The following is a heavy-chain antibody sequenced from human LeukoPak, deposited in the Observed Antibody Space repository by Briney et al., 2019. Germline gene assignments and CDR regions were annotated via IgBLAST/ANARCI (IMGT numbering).Heavy chain of an antibody. D-gene: IGHD1-7*01. Sequence: GGSLRLSCAASGFTFSSYDMHWVRQATGEGLEWVSAIGTAGDTYYPGSVKGRFTISRENAKNSLYLQMNSLRAGDTAVYYCARAVRTGTTPADPFFDYWGQGTLVTVSS. V-gene: IGHV3-13*01. CDR1: GFTFSSYD. J-gene: IGHJ4*02. CDR3: ARAVRTGTTPADPFFDY. CDR2: IGTAGDT.